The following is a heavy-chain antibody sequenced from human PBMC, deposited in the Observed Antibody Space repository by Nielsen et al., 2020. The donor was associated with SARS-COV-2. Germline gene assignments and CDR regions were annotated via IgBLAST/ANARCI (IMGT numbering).Heavy chain of an antibody. J-gene: IGHJ1*01. CDR3: ARVRGYYDSSGSEYFQH. V-gene: IGHV3-15*01. CDR1: GFTLSGSA. CDR2: IKSKTDGGTT. Sequence: GGSLRLSCAASGFTLSGSAVHWVRQASGKGLEWVGRIKSKTDGGTTDYAAPVKGRFTISRDDSKNTLYLQMNSLKTEDTAVYYCARVRGYYDSSGSEYFQHWGQGTLVTVSS. D-gene: IGHD3-22*01.